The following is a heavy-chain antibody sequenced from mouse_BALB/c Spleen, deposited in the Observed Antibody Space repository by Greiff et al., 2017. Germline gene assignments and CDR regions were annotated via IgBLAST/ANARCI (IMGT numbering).Heavy chain of an antibody. J-gene: IGHJ2*01. V-gene: IGHV1-7*01. Sequence: QVQLQQSGAELAKPGASVKMSCKASGYTFTSYWMHWVKQRPGQGLEWIGYINPSTGYTEYNQKFKDKATLTADKSSSTAYMQLSSLTSEDSAVYYCASATTVVADYFDYWGQGTTLTVSS. CDR1: GYTFTSYW. CDR3: ASATTVVADYFDY. CDR2: INPSTGYT. D-gene: IGHD1-1*01.